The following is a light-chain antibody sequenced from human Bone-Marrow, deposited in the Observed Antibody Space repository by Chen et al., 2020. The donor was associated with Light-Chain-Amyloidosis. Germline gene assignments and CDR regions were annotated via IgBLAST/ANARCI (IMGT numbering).Light chain of an antibody. Sequence: SYELTQPPSVSVSPGQTARITCSGGDWPTKYAYCYQQKPGQAPVLGIHRDTERPSGISERFSGSSSGTTATLTISGVQAEDEADYHCQSADSSGTYEVIFGGGTKLTVL. CDR2: RDT. CDR3: QSADSSGTYEVI. V-gene: IGLV3-25*03. CDR1: DWPTKY. J-gene: IGLJ2*01.